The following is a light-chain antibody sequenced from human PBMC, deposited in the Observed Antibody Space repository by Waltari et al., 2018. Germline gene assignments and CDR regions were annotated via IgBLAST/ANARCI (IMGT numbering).Light chain of an antibody. Sequence: DIVMTQSPLSLPVTPGEPASLSCRYSQSLLHSNGYNYLDWYLQKPGPSPQLLIYLGSNRASGVPDRFSGSGSGTDFTLKISRVEAEDVGVYYCMQALQTRAFGQGTKVEIK. J-gene: IGKJ1*01. CDR2: LGS. CDR3: MQALQTRA. V-gene: IGKV2-28*01. CDR1: QSLLHSNGYNY.